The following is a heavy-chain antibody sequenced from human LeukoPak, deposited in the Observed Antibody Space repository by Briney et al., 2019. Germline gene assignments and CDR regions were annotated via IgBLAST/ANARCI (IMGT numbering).Heavy chain of an antibody. V-gene: IGHV4-59*01. CDR2: IYYTGST. CDR3: ARVTAYCGGDCPIFDY. J-gene: IGHJ4*02. D-gene: IGHD2-21*02. CDR1: GGXINTDY. Sequence: SETLSLTCTVSGGXINTDYWSWIRQPPGKGLEWIGYIYYTGSTNYNPSLKSRVTISLDTSNNQFSLNLSSVTAADTAVYYCARVTAYCGGDCPIFDYWGQGTLVTVSS.